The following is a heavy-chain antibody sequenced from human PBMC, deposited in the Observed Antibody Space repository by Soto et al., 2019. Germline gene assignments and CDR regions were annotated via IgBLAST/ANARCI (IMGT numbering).Heavy chain of an antibody. CDR1: GGSFSGYY. D-gene: IGHD2-8*02. V-gene: IGHV4-34*01. Sequence: VQLQQWGTGLLKPSETLSLTCAVYGGSFSGYYWTWIRQPPGTGLEWIGEINHSGSTNYNPSLKSRVTISVDTSKNQFSLKLTSVTAADMAVYYCARDKITGLFDYWGQGTLVTVSS. J-gene: IGHJ4*02. CDR2: INHSGST. CDR3: ARDKITGLFDY.